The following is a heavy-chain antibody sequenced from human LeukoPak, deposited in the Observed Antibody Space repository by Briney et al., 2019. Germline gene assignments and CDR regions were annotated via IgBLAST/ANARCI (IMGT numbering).Heavy chain of an antibody. Sequence: SETLSLTCTVSGGSISSYYWSWIRQPPGKGLEWIGYIYYSGSTNYNPSLKSRVTISVDTSKNQFSLKLSSVTAADTAVYYCASSFGVVITPHNYYYYGMGVWGQGTTVTVSS. CDR3: ASSFGVVITPHNYYYYGMGV. D-gene: IGHD3-3*01. CDR1: GGSISSYY. V-gene: IGHV4-59*01. CDR2: IYYSGST. J-gene: IGHJ6*02.